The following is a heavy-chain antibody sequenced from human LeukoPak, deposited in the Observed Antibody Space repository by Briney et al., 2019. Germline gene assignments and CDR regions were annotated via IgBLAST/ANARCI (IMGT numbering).Heavy chain of an antibody. V-gene: IGHV4-59*01. CDR2: IYYSGST. Sequence: SETLSLTCTVSGGSISSYYWSWIRQPPGKGLEWIGYIYYSGSTNYNPSLKSRVTISVDTSKNQFSLKLSSVTAADTAVYYCAREEYHFPYYYYMDVWGKGTMVTVSS. D-gene: IGHD2/OR15-2a*01. CDR1: GGSISSYY. CDR3: AREEYHFPYYYYMDV. J-gene: IGHJ6*03.